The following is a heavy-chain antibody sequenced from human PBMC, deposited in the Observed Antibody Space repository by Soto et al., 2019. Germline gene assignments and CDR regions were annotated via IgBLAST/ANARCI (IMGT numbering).Heavy chain of an antibody. V-gene: IGHV3-23*01. J-gene: IGHJ6*02. Sequence: RRLSCAAAGFTFSSYAMRLVRQAPWKGLEWVSAVSGSGGSTYYADSVKGRFTISRDNSKNTLYLQMNSLRAEDTAVYYCAKAGGGYRSSTSCYKRLVEYYYYYGMDVWGQGTTVTVSS. CDR2: VSGSGGST. CDR3: AKAGGGYRSSTSCYKRLVEYYYYYGMDV. CDR1: GFTFSSYA. D-gene: IGHD2-2*02.